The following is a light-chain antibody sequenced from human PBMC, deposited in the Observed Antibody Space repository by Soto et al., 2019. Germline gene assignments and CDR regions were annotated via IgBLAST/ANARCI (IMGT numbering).Light chain of an antibody. Sequence: ETGMTQTPLSLPATPGQPASISCKSSQSLLHSDGRTYLYWFLQKPGQSPQLLIFDVSNRFSGVPDSFSGSGSPTDFTLKISRVEAEDVGVYSCMQSLRLPLTFGPPTK. CDR3: MQSLRLPLT. V-gene: IGKV2D-29*02. CDR1: QSLLHSDGRTY. J-gene: IGKJ3*01. CDR2: DVS.